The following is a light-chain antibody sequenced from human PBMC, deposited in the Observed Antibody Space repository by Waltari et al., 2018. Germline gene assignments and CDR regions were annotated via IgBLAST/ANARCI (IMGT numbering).Light chain of an antibody. V-gene: IGKV3-11*01. Sequence: DIVLTQSPATLSLSPGERATLSCRASQNVATHLAWYQQKPGQAPRLLIYDAYTRATGIPARFSGSGSGTDFSLTISTLSPSSFPLSSCHQCSARDTFGQGTRLEIK. CDR3: HQCSARDT. CDR2: DAY. CDR1: QNVATH. J-gene: IGKJ5*01.